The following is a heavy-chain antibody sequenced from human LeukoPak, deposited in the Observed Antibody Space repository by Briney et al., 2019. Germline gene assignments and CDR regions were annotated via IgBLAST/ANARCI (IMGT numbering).Heavy chain of an antibody. CDR1: GGSFSGYY. V-gene: IGHV4-34*01. Sequence: SETLSLTCAVYGGSFSGYYWSWIRQPPEKGLEWIGEINHSGSTNYNPSLKSRVTISVDTSKNQFSLKLSSVTAADTAVYYCARVVPQSYYYGIDVWGKGTTVTVSS. D-gene: IGHD2-8*01. J-gene: IGHJ6*04. CDR2: INHSGST. CDR3: ARVVPQSYYYGIDV.